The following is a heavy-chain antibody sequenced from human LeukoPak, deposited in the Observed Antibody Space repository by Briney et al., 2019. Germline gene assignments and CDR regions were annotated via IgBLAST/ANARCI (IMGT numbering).Heavy chain of an antibody. V-gene: IGHV3-30-3*01. CDR2: ISYDGSNK. CDR1: GFTFSSYA. D-gene: IGHD2-2*01. J-gene: IGHJ1*01. Sequence: GGSLRLSCAASGFTFSSYAMHWVRQAPGKGLEWVAVISYDGSNKYYADSVKGRFTISRDNSKNTLYLQMNSLRAEDTAVYYCAKDWGQVPASISGHWGQGTLVTVSS. CDR3: AKDWGQVPASISGH.